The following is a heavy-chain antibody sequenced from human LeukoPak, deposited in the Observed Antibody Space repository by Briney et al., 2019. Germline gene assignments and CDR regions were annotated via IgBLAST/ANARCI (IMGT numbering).Heavy chain of an antibody. CDR3: ARVGGSESPRLAMDV. Sequence: SDTLSLTCTVSGGSISSYYWSWIRQPPGKGLEWVGYIYDSGTTKYNPSLRSRVTMSVDTSKKEFSLNLSSVTAADMAVYYCARVGGSESPRLAMDVWDQGTTVTVSS. CDR2: IYDSGTT. J-gene: IGHJ6*02. CDR1: GGSISSYY. D-gene: IGHD3-10*01. V-gene: IGHV4-59*07.